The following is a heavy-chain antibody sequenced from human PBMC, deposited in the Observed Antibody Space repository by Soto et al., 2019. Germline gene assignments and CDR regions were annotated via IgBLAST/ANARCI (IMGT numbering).Heavy chain of an antibody. J-gene: IGHJ4*02. CDR2: VHNSGST. V-gene: IGHV4-59*01. D-gene: IGHD6-19*01. CDR3: TGDRNNRVWYKY. Sequence: QVQLQESGPGLVKPSETLSLSCTVSGDPISRYHWSWIRQTPGKGLEWIGYVHNSGSTSYDPSLKRRVTLSTDTARKQSSLRLRSVTAADTAVYYCTGDRNNRVWYKYWGQGTLVTVSS. CDR1: GDPISRYH.